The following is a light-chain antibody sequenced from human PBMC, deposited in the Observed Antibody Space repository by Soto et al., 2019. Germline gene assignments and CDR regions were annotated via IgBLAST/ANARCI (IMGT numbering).Light chain of an antibody. J-gene: IGKJ1*01. V-gene: IGKV3-11*01. CDR3: HQRQGWPRT. CDR2: GAS. Sequence: VLPRSRGTVCLSPGERATLSCRVSQTVSSSFLAWYQQKPGQAPRLLSYGASYRASGIPARFSARGSGTDFTLTISDVQPEDFALYFCHQRQGWPRTFGQGTKVDIK. CDR1: QTVSSSF.